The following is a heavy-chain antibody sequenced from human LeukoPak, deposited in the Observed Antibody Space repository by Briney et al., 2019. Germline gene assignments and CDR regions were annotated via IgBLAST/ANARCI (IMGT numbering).Heavy chain of an antibody. V-gene: IGHV4-59*08. CDR2: IYYSGST. Sequence: SETLSLTCTVSGGSVSSYYWSWIRQPPGKGLEWIGYIYYSGSTNYNPSLKSRVTMSVDTSKNQFSLKLSSVTAADAAVYYCAMETVITTLDYWGQGTLVTVSS. D-gene: IGHD3-22*01. CDR3: AMETVITTLDY. CDR1: GGSVSSYY. J-gene: IGHJ4*02.